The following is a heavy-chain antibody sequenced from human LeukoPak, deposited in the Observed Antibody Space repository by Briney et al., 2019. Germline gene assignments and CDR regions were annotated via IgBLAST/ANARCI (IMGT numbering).Heavy chain of an antibody. Sequence: EASVKVSCKAAGYTFTTYAMHWLRQAPGQRLEWMGWINAGNGNTRYSQKFQGRVTITGDTSASTAYMELRSLTSEDTAVYYCARDVRAVAGTVSYYFDYWGQGTLVTVSS. CDR2: INAGNGNT. CDR1: GYTFTTYA. D-gene: IGHD6-19*01. CDR3: ARDVRAVAGTVSYYFDY. J-gene: IGHJ4*02. V-gene: IGHV1-3*01.